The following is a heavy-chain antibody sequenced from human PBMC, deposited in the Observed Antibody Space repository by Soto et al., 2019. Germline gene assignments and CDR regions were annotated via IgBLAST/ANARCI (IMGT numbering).Heavy chain of an antibody. CDR2: IDNAGTDS. D-gene: IGHD3-10*01. Sequence: EVQLVESGGGLVQPGGSLRLSCAASGFTLSGRSMHWVRQAPGKGLVWVSGIDNAGTDSTYADSVKGRFTCSRDNAKNMLYLQMNSLRVEVTAVYYCARGWFGPDVWGKGTTVTVSS. J-gene: IGHJ6*04. V-gene: IGHV3-74*01. CDR3: ARGWFGPDV. CDR1: GFTLSGRS.